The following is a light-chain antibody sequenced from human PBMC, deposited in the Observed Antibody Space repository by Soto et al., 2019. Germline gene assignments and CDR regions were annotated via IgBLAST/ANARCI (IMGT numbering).Light chain of an antibody. CDR3: SSHTSGSTRV. CDR1: SSDVGGYDY. CDR2: EDT. Sequence: QSVLTQPASVSGSPGQSIAISCTGTSSDVGGYDYVSWYQQHPDKAPKIMIYEDTKQPSGVSNRLSGSKSGNTASLTISGLQPEDEADYYCSSHTSGSTRVFGSGTRSPS. J-gene: IGLJ1*01. V-gene: IGLV2-14*01.